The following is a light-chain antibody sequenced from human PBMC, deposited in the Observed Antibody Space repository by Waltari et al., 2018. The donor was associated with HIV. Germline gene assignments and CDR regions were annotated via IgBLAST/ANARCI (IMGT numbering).Light chain of an antibody. CDR2: EAS. V-gene: IGKV1-12*02. CDR1: QGIGTS. J-gene: IGKJ4*01. Sequence: DIQMTQSPPSVSASVGDRVSITCRTSQGIGTSFAWYQRSPGKVPSLLIYEASRIEIGVPSRFSGSSYGTFFFLNISGLQPEDFATYYCQQAKTFPYTFGGGTRVEL. CDR3: QQAKTFPYT.